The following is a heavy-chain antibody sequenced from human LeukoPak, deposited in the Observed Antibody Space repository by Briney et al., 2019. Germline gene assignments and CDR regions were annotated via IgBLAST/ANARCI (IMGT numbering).Heavy chain of an antibody. Sequence: GGSLRLSCAASGFTFSNAWMTWVRQAPGKGLEWVANIRQDGDTKYYVDSVKGRFTISRDNAMNSLYLQMNSPRAEDTAIYYCARSLPYGTTWYGRSDFWGQGTLVTVSS. CDR2: IRQDGDTK. CDR3: ARSLPYGTTWYGRSDF. CDR1: GFTFSNAW. V-gene: IGHV3-7*03. D-gene: IGHD6-13*01. J-gene: IGHJ4*02.